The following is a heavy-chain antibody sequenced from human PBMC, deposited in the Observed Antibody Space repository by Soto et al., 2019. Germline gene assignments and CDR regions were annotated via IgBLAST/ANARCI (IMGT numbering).Heavy chain of an antibody. D-gene: IGHD1-26*01. V-gene: IGHV1-46*01. Sequence: GASVKVSCKASGYTFTSYYMHWVRQAPGHGLEWMGIINAGSGGTSYAQKFQGRVIMTRDMSTDTVYMQLSSLGSEDTAVYYCATTTAFGLYYFDYWGQGTLVTVSS. J-gene: IGHJ4*02. CDR3: ATTTAFGLYYFDY. CDR2: INAGSGGT. CDR1: GYTFTSYY.